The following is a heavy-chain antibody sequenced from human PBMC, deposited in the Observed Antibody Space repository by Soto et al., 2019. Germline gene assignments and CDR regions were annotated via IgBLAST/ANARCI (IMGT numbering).Heavy chain of an antibody. CDR3: ARRARPDFYYMDV. J-gene: IGHJ6*03. CDR2: ISSNGVGT. V-gene: IGHV3-64*01. CDR1: GFTLSGYA. D-gene: IGHD6-6*01. Sequence: EVQLAESGGGLAQPGGSLRLSCAASGFTLSGYAMDWVRQAPGKGLEYVSGISSNGVGTYYANSVQGRFTISRDNSNNTVYRQMGSLRPEDMAVYYCARRARPDFYYMDVWGKGTTVTVSS.